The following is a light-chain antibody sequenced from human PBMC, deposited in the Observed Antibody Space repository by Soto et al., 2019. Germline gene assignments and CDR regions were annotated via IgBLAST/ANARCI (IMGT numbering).Light chain of an antibody. Sequence: IVMAKNKANRCVSPGESGTLSCMSSRSVSILLAWYLQKPGQSPKLLIHGATTRASGIPARFSGCGSGTEFTLTISSVQAEDFAVYYCQQDNNWPRTFGQGTKVDIK. CDR3: QQDNNWPRT. CDR1: RSVSIL. J-gene: IGKJ1*01. V-gene: IGKV3-15*01. CDR2: GAT.